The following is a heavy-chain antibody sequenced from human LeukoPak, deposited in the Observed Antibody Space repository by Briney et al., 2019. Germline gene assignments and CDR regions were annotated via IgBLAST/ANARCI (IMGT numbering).Heavy chain of an antibody. CDR2: INWNGGST. CDR1: GFTFSSYW. V-gene: IGHV3-20*04. CDR3: ARESGGSYFGYYYYYMDV. Sequence: GGSLRLSCAASGFTFSSYWMHWVRHAPGKGRVWVSGINWNGGSTGYADSVKGRFTISRDNAKNSLYLQMNSLRAEDTALYYCARESGGSYFGYYYYYMDVWGKGTTVTVSS. D-gene: IGHD1-26*01. J-gene: IGHJ6*03.